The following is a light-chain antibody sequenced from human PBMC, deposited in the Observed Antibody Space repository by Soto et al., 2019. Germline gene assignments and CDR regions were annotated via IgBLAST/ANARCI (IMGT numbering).Light chain of an antibody. V-gene: IGKV3-20*01. J-gene: IGKJ2*01. CDR2: GAS. Sequence: EIVLTQSPVTLSLSPGERATLSCRASRRVSSRHLAWYQQKPGQAPRLLIYGASSRATGIPDRFSGSGSGTDFSLTISRLEPEDFAVYYCLQYEDPTLYTFGQGTKVDIK. CDR1: RRVSSRH. CDR3: LQYEDPTLYT.